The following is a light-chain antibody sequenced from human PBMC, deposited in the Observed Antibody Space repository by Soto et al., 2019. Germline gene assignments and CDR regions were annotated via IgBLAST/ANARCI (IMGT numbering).Light chain of an antibody. CDR2: GAS. J-gene: IGKJ5*01. V-gene: IGKV3-20*01. Sequence: IVLTQSPGPISLSPGDTATLSCRASQSVISTYLAWYQQKPGQAPRLLIYGASSRATGIPDRFSGSGSGTDFTLTISRLESEDFAVYYCQQYGSSPPITFGQGTRLEIK. CDR1: QSVISTY. CDR3: QQYGSSPPIT.